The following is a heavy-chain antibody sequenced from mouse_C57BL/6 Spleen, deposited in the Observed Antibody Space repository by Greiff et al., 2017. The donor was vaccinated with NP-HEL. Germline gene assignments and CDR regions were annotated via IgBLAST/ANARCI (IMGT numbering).Heavy chain of an antibody. V-gene: IGHV1-55*01. Sequence: QVQLKQPGAELVKPGASVKMSCKASGYTFTSYWITWVKQRPGQGLEWIGDIYPGSGSTNYNEKFKRKATLTVDTSSSTAYMQLSSLTSEDSAVYYCARSELRLPFDYWGQGTTLTVSS. CDR3: ARSELRLPFDY. J-gene: IGHJ2*01. CDR1: GYTFTSYW. D-gene: IGHD3-2*02. CDR2: IYPGSGST.